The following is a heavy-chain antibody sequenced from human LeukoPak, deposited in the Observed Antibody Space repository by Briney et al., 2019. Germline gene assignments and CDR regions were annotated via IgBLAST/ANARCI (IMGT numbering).Heavy chain of an antibody. Sequence: ASVKVSCKASGGTFSSYAISWVRQAPGQGLEWMGWISAYNGNTNYAQKLQGRGTMTTDTSTSTAYMELRSLRSDDTAVYYCARGQGYGGNSYFDYWAREPWSPSPQ. J-gene: IGHJ4*02. V-gene: IGHV1-18*01. CDR2: ISAYNGNT. CDR1: GGTFSSYA. CDR3: ARGQGYGGNSYFDY. D-gene: IGHD4-23*01.